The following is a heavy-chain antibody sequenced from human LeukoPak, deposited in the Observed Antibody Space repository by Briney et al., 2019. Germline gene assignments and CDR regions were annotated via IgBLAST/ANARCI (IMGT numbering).Heavy chain of an antibody. V-gene: IGHV4-39*01. J-gene: IGHJ3*02. CDR1: GGSISSSSYY. Sequence: PSETLSLTRTVSGGSISSSSYYWGWIRQPPGKGLEWIGSIYYSGSTYYNPSLKSRVTISVDTSKNQFSLKLSSVTAADTAVYYCATDLYVPAGSIAARPGAFDIWGQGTMVTVSS. CDR3: ATDLYVPAGSIAARPGAFDI. CDR2: IYYSGST. D-gene: IGHD6-6*01.